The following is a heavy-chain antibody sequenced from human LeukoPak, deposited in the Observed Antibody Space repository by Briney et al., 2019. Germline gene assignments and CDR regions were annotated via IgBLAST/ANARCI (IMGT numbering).Heavy chain of an antibody. CDR2: IIPIFGTA. V-gene: IGHV1-69*05. Sequence: SVKVSCKASGGTFSSYAISWVRQAPGQGLEWMEGIIPIFGTANYAQKFQGRVTITTDESTSTAYMELSSLRSEDTAVYYCARGYYDFWSGYYSNYYYMDVWGKGTTVTVSS. CDR3: ARGYYDFWSGYYSNYYYMDV. J-gene: IGHJ6*03. CDR1: GGTFSSYA. D-gene: IGHD3-3*01.